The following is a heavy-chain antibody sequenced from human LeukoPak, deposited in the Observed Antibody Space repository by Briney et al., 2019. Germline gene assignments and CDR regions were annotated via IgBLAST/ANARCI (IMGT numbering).Heavy chain of an antibody. CDR2: IIPIFGIA. CDR3: ARDQDPISHYYYYMDV. Sequence: ASVKVSCKASGGTFSSYAISWVRQAPGQGLEWMGGIIPIFGIANYAQKFQGRVTITADESTSTAYMELSSLRSEDTAVYYCARDQDPISHYYYYMDVWGKGTTVTVSS. CDR1: GGTFSSYA. D-gene: IGHD1-14*01. J-gene: IGHJ6*03. V-gene: IGHV1-69*13.